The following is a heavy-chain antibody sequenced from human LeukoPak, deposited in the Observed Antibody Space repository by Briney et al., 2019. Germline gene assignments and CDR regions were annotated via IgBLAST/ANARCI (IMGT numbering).Heavy chain of an antibody. J-gene: IGHJ4*02. Sequence: GGSLRLSCAASGFTFSSYWMHGVRQAPGKGLVWVSRINSDGSSTSYADSVKGRFTISRDNAKNTLYLQMNSLRAEDTAVYYCAREHIVATIIDYWGQGTLVTVSS. CDR1: GFTFSSYW. CDR2: INSDGSST. CDR3: AREHIVATIIDY. V-gene: IGHV3-74*01. D-gene: IGHD5-12*01.